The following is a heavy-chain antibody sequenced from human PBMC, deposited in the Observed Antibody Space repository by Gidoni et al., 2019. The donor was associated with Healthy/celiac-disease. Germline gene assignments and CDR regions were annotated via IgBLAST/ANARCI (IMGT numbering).Heavy chain of an antibody. J-gene: IGHJ6*02. V-gene: IGHV3-48*01. CDR1: GFTFSTYS. Sequence: EVQLVESGGGLVQPGGSLRLSCAASGFTFSTYSMNWVRQAPGKGLEWVSYISSSSSTIYYADSVKGRFTISRDNAKNSLYLQMNSLRAEDTAVYYCATARENYYDSSGYAYYYYGMDVWGQGTTVTVSS. D-gene: IGHD3-22*01. CDR2: ISSSSSTI. CDR3: ATARENYYDSSGYAYYYYGMDV.